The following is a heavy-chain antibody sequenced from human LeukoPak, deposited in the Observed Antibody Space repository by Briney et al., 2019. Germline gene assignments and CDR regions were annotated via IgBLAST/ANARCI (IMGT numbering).Heavy chain of an antibody. CDR2: ISYDGSNK. D-gene: IGHD3-10*01. CDR3: ARALGIDDY. J-gene: IGHJ4*02. V-gene: IGHV3-30*04. Sequence: GGTLRLSCAASGFTFSSYAMSWVRQAPGKGLEWVAIISYDGSNKYYADSVKGRFTISRDNSKNTLYLQINSLRAEDTAVYYCARALGIDDYWGQGTLVTVSS. CDR1: GFTFSSYA.